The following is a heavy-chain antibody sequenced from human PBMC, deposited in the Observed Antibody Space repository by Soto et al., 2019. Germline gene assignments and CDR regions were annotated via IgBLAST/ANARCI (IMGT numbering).Heavy chain of an antibody. Sequence: ASVKVSCKASGGTFSSDAIDWVRQAPGQGLEWMGGIIPNFGTTNYAQKFQGRATITADESTSTVYMELSSLRSEDTAVYYCARDPVATSMLTGYYGMDVWGQGTTVTVSS. D-gene: IGHD5-18*01. CDR1: GGTFSSDA. J-gene: IGHJ6*02. CDR3: ARDPVATSMLTGYYGMDV. V-gene: IGHV1-69*13. CDR2: IIPNFGTT.